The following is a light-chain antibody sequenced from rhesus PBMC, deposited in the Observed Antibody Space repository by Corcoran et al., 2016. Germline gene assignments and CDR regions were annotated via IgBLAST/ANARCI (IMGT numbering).Light chain of an antibody. V-gene: IGKV3-40*03. CDR2: SAY. Sequence: EIVLTQSPATLSLSPGETATLSCRASESVGSYLSWYQQKPGQAPKLLVHSAYFRATGIPDRFSGRGASKEFTLTISSLEPEDVGVYHCQQYNDLLPSFGQGTKVEIK. J-gene: IGKJ2*01. CDR1: ESVGSY. CDR3: QQYNDLLPS.